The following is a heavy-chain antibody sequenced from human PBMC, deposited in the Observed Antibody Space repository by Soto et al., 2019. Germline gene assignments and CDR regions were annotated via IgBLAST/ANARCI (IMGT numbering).Heavy chain of an antibody. CDR1: GGSFSGYY. Sequence: QVQLQQWGAGLLKPSETLSLTCAVYGGSFSGYYWSWIRQPPGKGLEWIGEINHSGSTNYNPSLKSRVTISVDTSKNQFSLKLSSVTAADTAVYYCARGLGVMDRGVNWFDPWGQGTLVTVSS. J-gene: IGHJ5*02. V-gene: IGHV4-34*01. D-gene: IGHD3-10*01. CDR3: ARGLGVMDRGVNWFDP. CDR2: INHSGST.